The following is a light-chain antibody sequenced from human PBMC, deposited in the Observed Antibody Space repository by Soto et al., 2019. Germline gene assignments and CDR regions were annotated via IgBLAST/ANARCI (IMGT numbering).Light chain of an antibody. CDR2: GAS. J-gene: IGKJ3*01. V-gene: IGKV1-33*01. CDR3: QQYGDLPFT. CDR1: QDISNS. Sequence: DIQMTQSPSSLSASIGDRVTITCQASQDISNSLNWFHHTPGKAPKLLIYGASNLETGVPPRFSGGGSGTDFTFTISSLQPEDIGTYYCQQYGDLPFTFGPGTKVAIK.